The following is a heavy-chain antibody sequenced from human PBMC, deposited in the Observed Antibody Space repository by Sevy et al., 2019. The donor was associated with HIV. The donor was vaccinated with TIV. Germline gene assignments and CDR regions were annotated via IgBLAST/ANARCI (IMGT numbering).Heavy chain of an antibody. CDR3: ARDYYDNRPRGFDP. CDR1: GDSISNYF. J-gene: IGHJ5*02. D-gene: IGHD3-22*01. CDR2: IYYSGST. Sequence: LETLSLTCTVSGDSISNYFWSWIRQPPGKELEWIGYIYYSGSTNYNPSLKSRVTISVDTSKNQFSLRLNSVTAADTAVYYCARDYYDNRPRGFDPWGQGTLVTVSS. V-gene: IGHV4-59*01.